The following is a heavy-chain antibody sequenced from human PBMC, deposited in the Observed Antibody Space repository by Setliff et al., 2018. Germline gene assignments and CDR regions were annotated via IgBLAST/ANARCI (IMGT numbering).Heavy chain of an antibody. J-gene: IGHJ4*02. CDR1: GFIFNAYW. CDR2: INGDGSET. CDR3: GRVYNPKRDHGDYLGENFDY. V-gene: IGHV3-7*01. D-gene: IGHD4-17*01. Sequence: VGSLRLSCSASGFIFNAYWMTWVRQAPGKGLEWVANINGDGSETYYVDSVKGRFTISRDNAKNSLYLQMNSLRAEDTDLYYCGRVYNPKRDHGDYLGENFDYWGQGTLVTVSS.